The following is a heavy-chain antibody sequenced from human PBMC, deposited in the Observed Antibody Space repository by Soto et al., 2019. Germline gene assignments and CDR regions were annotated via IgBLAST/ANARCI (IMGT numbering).Heavy chain of an antibody. D-gene: IGHD6-13*01. V-gene: IGHV3-30*03. J-gene: IGHJ6*02. Sequence: QVQLVESGGGVVQPGRSLRLSCAASGFTFSSYGMHWVRQAPGKGLEWVAVISYDGSNKYYADSVKGRFTISRDNSKNTLYLQTNSVRAEDTAVYYCASQGGIAAAGPYGMDVWGQGTTVTVSS. CDR1: GFTFSSYG. CDR3: ASQGGIAAAGPYGMDV. CDR2: ISYDGSNK.